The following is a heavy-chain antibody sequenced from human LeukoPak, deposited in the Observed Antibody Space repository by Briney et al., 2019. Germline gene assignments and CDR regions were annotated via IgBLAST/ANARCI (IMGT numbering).Heavy chain of an antibody. CDR3: ARDRGSRDY. D-gene: IGHD6-13*01. Sequence: GASLRLSCAASEFTFSSYAMNWVRQAPGKGLEWVSPISSSSSYIYYADSVKGRFTISRDNAKNSLYLQMNSLRAEDTAVYYCARDRGSRDYWGQGTLVTVSS. CDR1: EFTFSSYA. CDR2: ISSSSSYI. J-gene: IGHJ4*02. V-gene: IGHV3-21*01.